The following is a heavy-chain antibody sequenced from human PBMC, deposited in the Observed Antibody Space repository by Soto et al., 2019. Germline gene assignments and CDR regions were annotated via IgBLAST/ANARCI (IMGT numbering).Heavy chain of an antibody. D-gene: IGHD2-21*02. CDR3: ARASYCGGDCSSAFDI. Sequence: QVQLVQSGAEVKKPGSSVKVSCKASGGTFSSYAISWVRQAPGQGLEWMGGIIPIFGTANYAQKFQGRVTITADESTSTAYMELSSQRSEDTAVYYCARASYCGGDCSSAFDIWGQGTMVTVSS. CDR1: GGTFSSYA. V-gene: IGHV1-69*01. J-gene: IGHJ3*02. CDR2: IIPIFGTA.